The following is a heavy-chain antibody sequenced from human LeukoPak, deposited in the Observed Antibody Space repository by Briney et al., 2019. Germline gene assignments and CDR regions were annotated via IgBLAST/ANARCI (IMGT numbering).Heavy chain of an antibody. J-gene: IGHJ5*02. CDR2: INHSGST. V-gene: IGHV4-34*01. D-gene: IGHD3-10*01. CDR1: GGSFSGYY. Sequence: PSETLSLTCAVYGGSFSGYYWSWIRQPPGKGLEWIGEINHSGSTNYNPSLKSRVTISVDTAEHQYSLKLSSVTAAHTVVYYCASSYGTGSYYNWFDPWGQGTLVTVSS. CDR3: ASSYGTGSYYNWFDP.